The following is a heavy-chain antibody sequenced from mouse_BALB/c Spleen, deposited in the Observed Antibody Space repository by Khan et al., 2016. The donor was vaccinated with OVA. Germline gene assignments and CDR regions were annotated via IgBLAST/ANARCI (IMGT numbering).Heavy chain of an antibody. CDR3: SRSFFDYHAMDY. J-gene: IGHJ4*01. V-gene: IGHV5-9-3*01. Sequence: EVELVESGGGLVKPGGSLKLSCSASGFTFSTYGMSWGRQTPEKRLEWVATISSGGHYTFYPDSVKGRFNISRDNAKNTLYLQMSSLRSEDTAMFYCSRSFFDYHAMDYWGQGTAVPVSS. CDR1: GFTFSTYG. CDR2: ISSGGHYT.